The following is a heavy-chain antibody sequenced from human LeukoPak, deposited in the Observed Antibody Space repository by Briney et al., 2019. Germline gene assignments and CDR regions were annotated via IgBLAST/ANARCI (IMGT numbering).Heavy chain of an antibody. CDR1: GFTFSSYS. Sequence: GGSLRLSCAASGFTFSSYSMNWVRQAPGKGLEWVSSISSSSSYIYYADSVKGRFTISRDNAKNSLYLQMNSLRAEDTAVYYCARDRSSSSQLDYWGQGTLVTVSS. D-gene: IGHD6-6*01. CDR3: ARDRSSSSQLDY. J-gene: IGHJ4*02. CDR2: ISSSSSYI. V-gene: IGHV3-21*01.